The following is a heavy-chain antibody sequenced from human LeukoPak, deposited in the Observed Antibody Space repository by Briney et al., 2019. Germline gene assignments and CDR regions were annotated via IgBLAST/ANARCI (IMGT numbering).Heavy chain of an antibody. V-gene: IGHV1-46*01. Sequence: ASVKVSCKASGYIFTSYHIHWVRQAPGQGLEWMGIINPSDGSTSYVQKFQGRVTMTRDTSTNTAYMELSSLRSEDTAVYYCATGSDFSPYYYGMDVWGQGTTVTVSS. CDR3: ATGSDFSPYYYGMDV. J-gene: IGHJ6*02. CDR1: GYIFTSYH. CDR2: INPSDGST. D-gene: IGHD3-3*01.